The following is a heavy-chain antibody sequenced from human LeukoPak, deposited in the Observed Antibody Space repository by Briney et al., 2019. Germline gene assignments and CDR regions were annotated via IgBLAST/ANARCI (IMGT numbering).Heavy chain of an antibody. D-gene: IGHD3-3*01. V-gene: IGHV4-38-2*02. J-gene: IGHJ4*02. CDR1: GYSFSSAYY. Sequence: SETLSLTCTVSGYSFSSAYYWAWIRQPPGKGPEWIVSLYHSGTTYYNPSLKGRVTISVGTAKNHFSLRLTSVTAADTAVYYCASSFGVVINTFDYWGQGTLVTVSS. CDR2: LYHSGTT. CDR3: ASSFGVVINTFDY.